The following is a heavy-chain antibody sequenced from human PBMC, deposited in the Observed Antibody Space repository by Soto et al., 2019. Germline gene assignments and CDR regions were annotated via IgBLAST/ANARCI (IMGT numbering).Heavy chain of an antibody. CDR3: ARVVGITIFGVVTSGNGMDV. Sequence: SVKVSCKASGGTFSSYAISWVRQAPGQGREWMGGIIPIFGTANYAQKFQGRVTITADESTSTAYMELSSLRSEDTAVYYCARVVGITIFGVVTSGNGMDVWGQGITVTVSS. D-gene: IGHD3-3*01. J-gene: IGHJ6*02. CDR2: IIPIFGTA. CDR1: GGTFSSYA. V-gene: IGHV1-69*13.